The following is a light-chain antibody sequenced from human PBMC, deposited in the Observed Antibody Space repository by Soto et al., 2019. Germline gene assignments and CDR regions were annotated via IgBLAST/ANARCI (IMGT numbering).Light chain of an antibody. CDR2: KAS. CDR3: QHYSTYPYT. Sequence: DIQMTQSPSTLSASVGDRDTITCRASQSISNWLAWYQQKPGKAPNLLIYKASTLESGVPSRFSGSGSGTEFTLTISSLQPADFATYYCQHYSTYPYTFGQGTKLEIK. CDR1: QSISNW. J-gene: IGKJ2*01. V-gene: IGKV1-5*03.